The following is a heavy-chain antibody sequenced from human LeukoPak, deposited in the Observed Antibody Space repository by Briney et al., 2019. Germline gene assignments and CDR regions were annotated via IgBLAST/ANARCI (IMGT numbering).Heavy chain of an antibody. D-gene: IGHD4-17*01. V-gene: IGHV3-33*01. CDR3: ARSRMTTVTPFDY. CDR1: GFTFSSYG. CDR2: IWYDGSNK. J-gene: IGHJ4*02. Sequence: PGGSLRLSCAASGFTFSSYGMHWVRQAPGKGLEWVAVIWYDGSNKYYADSVKGRFTISRDNSENTLYLQMNSLRAEDTAVYYCARSRMTTVTPFDYWGQGTLVTVSS.